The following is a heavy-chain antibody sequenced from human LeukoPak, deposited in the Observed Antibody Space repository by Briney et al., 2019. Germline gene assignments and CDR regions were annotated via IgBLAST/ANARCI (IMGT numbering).Heavy chain of an antibody. V-gene: IGHV4-61*02. CDR2: IYTSGST. CDR3: ARGVGATTGFDY. Sequence: SETLSLTCTVSGGSISSGSYYWSWIRQPAGKGLEWIGRIYTSGSTNYNPSLKSRVTISVDTSKDQFSLKLSSVTAADTAVYYCARGVGATTGFDYWGQGTLVTVSS. CDR1: GGSISSGSYY. J-gene: IGHJ4*02. D-gene: IGHD1-26*01.